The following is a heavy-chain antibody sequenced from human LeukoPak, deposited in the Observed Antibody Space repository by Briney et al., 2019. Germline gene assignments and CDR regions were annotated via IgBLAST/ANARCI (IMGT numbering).Heavy chain of an antibody. D-gene: IGHD2-15*01. V-gene: IGHV4-4*07. CDR2: IYTRGST. J-gene: IGHJ3*02. Sequence: PSETLSLTCTVSGGSINNYYWSWIRQPAGKGLEWIGRIYTRGSTNYNPSLKSRVTMSVDTSKNQFSPKLSSVTAADTAVYYCARGRYCSADICSGGDAFDIWGQRTMVSVSS. CDR1: GGSINNYY. CDR3: ARGRYCSADICSGGDAFDI.